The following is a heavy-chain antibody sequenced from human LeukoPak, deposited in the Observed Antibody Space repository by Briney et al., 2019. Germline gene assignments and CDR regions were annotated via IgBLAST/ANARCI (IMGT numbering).Heavy chain of an antibody. CDR1: GFAFGDYW. CDR3: ASELPSSSWYDY. CDR2: IKKDGSEK. V-gene: IGHV3-7*01. J-gene: IGHJ4*02. Sequence: GSLSLSCAASGFAFGDYWMTWVRPAPGKGLEWVANIKKDGSEKYYVASVRGRFTISRDNAKNSLYLQMNSLRAEDTAVYYCASELPSSSWYDYWGQGTLVTVSS. D-gene: IGHD6-13*01.